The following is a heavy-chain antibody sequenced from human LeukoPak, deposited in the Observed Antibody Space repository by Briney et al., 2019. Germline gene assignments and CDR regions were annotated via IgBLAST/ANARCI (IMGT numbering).Heavy chain of an antibody. CDR1: GFTFSSYA. CDR3: ARSPYYDSSTYQDF. Sequence: GRSLRLSCTASGFTFSSYAFHWVRQAPGKGLEWVAIISYDGGFKYYTDSVKGRFTISRDNSKNTLYLQMNSLRAEDTAVYHCARSPYYDSSTYQDFWGQGTLVTVPS. V-gene: IGHV3-30-3*01. J-gene: IGHJ4*02. D-gene: IGHD3-22*01. CDR2: ISYDGGFK.